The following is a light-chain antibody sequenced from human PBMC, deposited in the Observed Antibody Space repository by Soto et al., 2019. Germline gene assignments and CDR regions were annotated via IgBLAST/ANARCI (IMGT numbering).Light chain of an antibody. J-gene: IGKJ1*01. CDR1: QSVSSN. Sequence: PQSPVTLSVSPGERATLSCRASQSVSSNLAWYQQKPGQAPRLLIYDASNRATGIPARFSGSGSGTDFTLTISSLEPEDFAVYYCQQRSNWPRTFGQGTKVDIK. V-gene: IGKV3-11*01. CDR2: DAS. CDR3: QQRSNWPRT.